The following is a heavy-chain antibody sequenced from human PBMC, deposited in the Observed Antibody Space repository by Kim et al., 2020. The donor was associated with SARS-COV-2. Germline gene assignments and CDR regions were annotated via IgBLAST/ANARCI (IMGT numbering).Heavy chain of an antibody. V-gene: IGHV3-33*01. Sequence: GGSLRLSCAASGFTFSSYGMHWVRQAPGKGLEWVAVIWYDGSNKYYADSVKGRFTISRDNSKNTLYLQMNSLRAEDTAVYYCARCYGSGTDAFDIWGQGTMVTVSS. CDR1: GFTFSSYG. CDR3: ARCYGSGTDAFDI. J-gene: IGHJ3*02. D-gene: IGHD3-10*01. CDR2: IWYDGSNK.